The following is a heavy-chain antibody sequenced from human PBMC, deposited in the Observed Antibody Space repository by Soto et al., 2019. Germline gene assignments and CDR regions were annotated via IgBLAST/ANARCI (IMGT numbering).Heavy chain of an antibody. V-gene: IGHV1-18*01. CDR2: IRAYNGNT. Sequence: GASVKVSCKASGYTFTSYGISWLRQAPGQGLEWMGWIRAYNGNTNYAQKLQGRVTMTTDTSTSTAYMEVRSLRSDDTAVYYCARCYDFWPLDYWGQGTLVNVSS. J-gene: IGHJ4*02. CDR1: GYTFTSYG. CDR3: ARCYDFWPLDY. D-gene: IGHD3-3*01.